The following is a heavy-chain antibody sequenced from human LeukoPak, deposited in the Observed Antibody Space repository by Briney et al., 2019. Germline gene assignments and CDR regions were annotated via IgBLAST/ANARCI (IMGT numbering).Heavy chain of an antibody. V-gene: IGHV3-7*01. D-gene: IGHD5-18*01. CDR2: INPDGNKK. Sequence: TGGSLRLSCAVSGLTFSSSWMDWVRQAPGKGLEWVASINPDGNKKYSADSVKGRFTISRDNAENSLYLQMNSLRVEDTAFYYCARVVFVIITPNVETVLVPSYYFDYWGQGALVTVSS. CDR1: GLTFSSSW. J-gene: IGHJ4*02. CDR3: ARVVFVIITPNVETVLVPSYYFDY.